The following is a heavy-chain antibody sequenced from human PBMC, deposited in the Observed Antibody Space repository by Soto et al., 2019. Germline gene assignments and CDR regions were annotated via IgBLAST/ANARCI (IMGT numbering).Heavy chain of an antibody. CDR3: ARAAYSGLYGMDV. CDR2: INAGNGNT. Sequence: ASVKVSCKASGYTFTSYSMHWVLQAPGQRLEWMGWINAGNGNTKYPQKFQGRVTITRDTSASTAYMELSSLRSEDTAVYYCARAAYSGLYGMDVWGQGTTVTVSS. V-gene: IGHV1-3*01. D-gene: IGHD5-12*01. J-gene: IGHJ6*02. CDR1: GYTFTSYS.